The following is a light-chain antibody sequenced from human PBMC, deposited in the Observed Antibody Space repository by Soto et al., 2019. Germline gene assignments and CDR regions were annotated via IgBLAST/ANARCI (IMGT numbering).Light chain of an antibody. Sequence: EIVLTQSPGTLSLSPGERATLSCRASQSVSSSYLAWYQQKPGQAPRLLIYGASSRATGIPDRFSGSGSGTDFTLTISRLEPEDFAVYYCQLYGSSPHLGQGTRLEIK. CDR1: QSVSSSY. CDR3: QLYGSSPH. CDR2: GAS. V-gene: IGKV3-20*01. J-gene: IGKJ5*01.